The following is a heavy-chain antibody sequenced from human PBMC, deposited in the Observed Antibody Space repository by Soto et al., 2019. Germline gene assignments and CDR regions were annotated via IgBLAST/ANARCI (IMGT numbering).Heavy chain of an antibody. CDR2: IYYSGST. J-gene: IGHJ3*02. CDR1: GGSISSYY. CDR3: ASFKYCSGGSCYIHAFDI. Sequence: ETLSLTCTVSGGSISSYYWSWIRQPPGKGLEWIGYIYYSGSTNYNPSLKSRVTISVDTSKNQFSLKLSSVTAADTAVYYCASFKYCSGGSCYIHAFDIWGQGTMVTVSS. D-gene: IGHD2-15*01. V-gene: IGHV4-59*01.